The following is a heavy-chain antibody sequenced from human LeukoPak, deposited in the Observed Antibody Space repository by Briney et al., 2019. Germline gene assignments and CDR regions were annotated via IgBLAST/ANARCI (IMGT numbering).Heavy chain of an antibody. Sequence: GGSLRLSCAASGFTVSSNYMSWVRQAPGKGLEWVSVIYSGGSTYYADSVRGRFTISRDNSKNTLYLQMNSLRPEDTALYYCAKVLATISRGAYYFDNWGQGTLVTVSS. J-gene: IGHJ4*02. V-gene: IGHV3-66*01. CDR3: AKVLATISRGAYYFDN. CDR1: GFTVSSNY. D-gene: IGHD5-24*01. CDR2: IYSGGST.